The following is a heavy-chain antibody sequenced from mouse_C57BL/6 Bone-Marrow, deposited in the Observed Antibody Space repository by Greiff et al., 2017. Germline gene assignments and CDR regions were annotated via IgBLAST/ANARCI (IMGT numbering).Heavy chain of an antibody. V-gene: IGHV1-85*01. Sequence: QVQLQQSGPELVKPGASVKLSCKASGYTFTSYDINWVKQRPGQGLEWIGWIYPRDGSTKYNEKFKGKATLTVDTSSSTAYMELHSLTSEDSAVYFCASQGVPVTRTWFAYWGQGTLVTVSA. CDR2: IYPRDGST. J-gene: IGHJ3*01. CDR3: ASQGVPVTRTWFAY. CDR1: GYTFTSYD. D-gene: IGHD2-2*01.